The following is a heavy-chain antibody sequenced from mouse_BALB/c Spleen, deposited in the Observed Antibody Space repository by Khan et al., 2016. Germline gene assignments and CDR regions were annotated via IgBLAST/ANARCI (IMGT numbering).Heavy chain of an antibody. J-gene: IGHJ2*01. CDR3: ARAGPFYFDY. V-gene: IGHV3-2*02. CDR2: ISYSGSP. Sequence: EVQLQESGPGLVKPSQSLSLTCTVTGYSITSDYAWNWIRQFPGNKLEWMGYISYSGSPSYNPSLKSRISITRDTSKNQFFLQLHSVTTEDTATYDCARAGPFYFDYWGQGTTLTVSA. CDR1: GYSITSDYA. D-gene: IGHD4-1*01.